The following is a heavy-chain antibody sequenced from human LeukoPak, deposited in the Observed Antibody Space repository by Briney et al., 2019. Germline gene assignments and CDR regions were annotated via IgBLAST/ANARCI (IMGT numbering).Heavy chain of an antibody. CDR2: IWYNGSNK. J-gene: IGHJ5*02. V-gene: IGHV3-33*01. CDR1: GFTFCRYG. D-gene: IGHD2-15*01. CDR3: ARGGQRVVAASISVWFDP. Sequence: GRSLRLSCAASGFTFCRYGMHWLRQAPGKGVEGVAVIWYNGSNKYYADSVKGRLTIARDDSKNTLYLQMNSLRAEDTAVYYCARGGQRVVAASISVWFDPWGQGTLVTVSS.